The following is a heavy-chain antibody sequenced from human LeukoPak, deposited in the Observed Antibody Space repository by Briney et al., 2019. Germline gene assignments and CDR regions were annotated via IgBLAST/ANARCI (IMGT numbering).Heavy chain of an antibody. CDR1: GYTFTGYY. J-gene: IGHJ4*02. V-gene: IGHV1-2*02. Sequence: ASVKVSCKASGYTFTGYYMHWVRQAPGQGLERMGWINPNSGGTNYAQKFQGRVTMTRDTSISTAYMELSRLRSDDTAVYYCARASMITFGRVIVFDYWGQGTLATVSS. D-gene: IGHD3-16*02. CDR3: ARASMITFGRVIVFDY. CDR2: INPNSGGT.